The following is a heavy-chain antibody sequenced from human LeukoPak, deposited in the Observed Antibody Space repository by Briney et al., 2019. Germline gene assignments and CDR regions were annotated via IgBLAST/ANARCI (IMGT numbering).Heavy chain of an antibody. J-gene: IGHJ4*02. Sequence: GGSLRLSCAASGFTFSSYSMNWVRQAPGKGLEWVSSISSSSSYIYYADSVKGRFTISRDNAKNSLYLQMNSLRAEDTAIYYCTRVGYIDEGIDYWGQGTLVTVSP. D-gene: IGHD5-24*01. CDR2: ISSSSSYI. V-gene: IGHV3-21*01. CDR3: TRVGYIDEGIDY. CDR1: GFTFSSYS.